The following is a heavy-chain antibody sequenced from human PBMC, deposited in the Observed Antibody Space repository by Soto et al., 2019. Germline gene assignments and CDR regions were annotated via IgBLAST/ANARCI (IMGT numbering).Heavy chain of an antibody. Sequence: SETLSLTCTVSGGSISSGDYYWSWIRQPPGKGLEWIGYIYDSGSTYYNPSLKTRVTISVDTSKNQFSLKLSSVTAADTAVYYCALKTYIDFWSDRNWFDPWGQGTLVTVSS. D-gene: IGHD3-3*01. J-gene: IGHJ5*02. CDR1: GGSISSGDYY. CDR3: ALKTYIDFWSDRNWFDP. CDR2: IYDSGST. V-gene: IGHV4-30-4*01.